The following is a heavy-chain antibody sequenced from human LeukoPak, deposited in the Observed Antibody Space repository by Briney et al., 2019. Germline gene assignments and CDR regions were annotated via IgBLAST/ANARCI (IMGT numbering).Heavy chain of an antibody. CDR3: ARDPRVYRGNSAGGTGY. V-gene: IGHV3-21*01. J-gene: IGHJ4*02. CDR1: GFTFSSYS. CDR2: ISSSSSYI. D-gene: IGHD4-23*01. Sequence: GGSLRLSCAASGFTFSSYSMNWVRQAPGKGLEWVSSISSSSSYIYYADSVKGRFTISRDNAKNSLYLQMNSLRAEDTAVYYCARDPRVYRGNSAGGTGYWGQGTLVTVSS.